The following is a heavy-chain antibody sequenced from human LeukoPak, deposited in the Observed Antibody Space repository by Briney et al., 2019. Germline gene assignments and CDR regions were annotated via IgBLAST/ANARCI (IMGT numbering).Heavy chain of an antibody. V-gene: IGHV3-33*01. CDR2: IWYDGSNK. D-gene: IGHD5-18*01. CDR3: ARDSDRGYSYGFHYFDY. J-gene: IGHJ4*02. Sequence: GGSLRLSCAASGFTFSSYGMHWVRQAPGKGLEWVAVIWYDGSNKYYADSVKGRFTISRDNSKNRLYLQMNSLRAEDTAVYYCARDSDRGYSYGFHYFDYWGQGTLVTVSS. CDR1: GFTFSSYG.